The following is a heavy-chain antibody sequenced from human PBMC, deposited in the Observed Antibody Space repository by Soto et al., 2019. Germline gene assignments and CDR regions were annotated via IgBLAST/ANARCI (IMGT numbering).Heavy chain of an antibody. V-gene: IGHV3-23*01. CDR3: AKDSPGIKIFGVVTPFDY. Sequence: PGGSLRLSCAASGFTFSSYAMSWVRQAPGKGLEWVSAISGSGGSTYYADSVKGRFTISRDNSKNTLYLQMNSLRAEDTAVYYCAKDSPGIKIFGVVTPFDYWGQGTLVTVSS. CDR2: ISGSGGST. D-gene: IGHD3-3*01. J-gene: IGHJ4*02. CDR1: GFTFSSYA.